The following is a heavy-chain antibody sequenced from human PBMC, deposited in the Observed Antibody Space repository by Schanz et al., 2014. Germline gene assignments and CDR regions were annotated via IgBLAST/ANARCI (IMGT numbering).Heavy chain of an antibody. Sequence: QVQLVQSGAEVKKPGASVRVSCKASGYSFTDYAIHWVRQAPGQGLEWMGWISGYNGDTNYAPKFQDRVTMTRDTSTSTVYMELSSLRSEDTAVYYCAKVDRTRYYAMDVWGQGTTVTVSS. V-gene: IGHV1-18*01. CDR3: AKVDRTRYYAMDV. J-gene: IGHJ6*02. CDR1: GYSFTDYA. D-gene: IGHD3-9*01. CDR2: ISGYNGDT.